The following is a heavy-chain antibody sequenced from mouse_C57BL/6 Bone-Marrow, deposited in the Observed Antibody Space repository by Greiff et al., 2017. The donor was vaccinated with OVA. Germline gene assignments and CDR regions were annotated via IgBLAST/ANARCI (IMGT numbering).Heavy chain of an antibody. CDR3: AIYSTGSGYYCDY. J-gene: IGHJ2*01. CDR2: LSYRGRT. D-gene: IGHD3-1*01. V-gene: IGHV3-8*01. CDR1: VYSIPSDY. Sequence: EVQGVESLPGLAKPSQTLFLTCSVTVYSIPSDYWTWFRKFPGTKLEYMGYLSYRGRTYYNPSLKSRISITRDTSKNQYYLQLNSVTTEDTATYYCAIYSTGSGYYCDYWGQGTTLTVSS.